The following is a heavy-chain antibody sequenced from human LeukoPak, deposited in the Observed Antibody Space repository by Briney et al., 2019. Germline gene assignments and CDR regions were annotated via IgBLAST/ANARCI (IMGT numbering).Heavy chain of an antibody. D-gene: IGHD3-10*02. Sequence: PGGSLRLSCAASGITFNSYTMNWVRQAPGKGLEWVSSISSSSSYIYYAASVKGRFTISRDNAKNSLYLQMNSLRAEDTAVYYCAELGITMIGGVWGKGTTVTISS. J-gene: IGHJ6*04. CDR2: ISSSSSYI. CDR3: AELGITMIGGV. CDR1: GITFNSYT. V-gene: IGHV3-21*01.